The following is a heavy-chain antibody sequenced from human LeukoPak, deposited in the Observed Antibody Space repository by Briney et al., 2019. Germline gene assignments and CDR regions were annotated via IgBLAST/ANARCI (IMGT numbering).Heavy chain of an antibody. CDR3: ARDYYYGSGMGSFDY. V-gene: IGHV4-61*01. CDR1: GGSFGSGSYY. J-gene: IGHJ4*02. Sequence: SETLSLTCTVSGGSFGSGSYYWSWIRQPPGKGLEWIGYIYYSGSTNYNPSLKSRVTISVDTSKNQISLKLSSVTAADTAIYYCARDYYYGSGMGSFDYWGQGTLVTVSS. D-gene: IGHD3-10*01. CDR2: IYYSGST.